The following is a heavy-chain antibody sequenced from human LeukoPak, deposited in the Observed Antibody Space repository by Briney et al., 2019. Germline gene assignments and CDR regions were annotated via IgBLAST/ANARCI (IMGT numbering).Heavy chain of an antibody. J-gene: IGHJ3*02. CDR2: INHSGST. V-gene: IGHV4-34*01. CDR1: GGSFSGYY. Sequence: PSETLSLTCAVYGGSFSGYYWSWIRQPPGKGLEWIGEINHSGSTNYNPSLKSRVTISVDTSKNQFSLKLSSVTAADTAVYYCAREVFWSILGAFDIWGQGTMVTVSS. D-gene: IGHD3-3*01. CDR3: AREVFWSILGAFDI.